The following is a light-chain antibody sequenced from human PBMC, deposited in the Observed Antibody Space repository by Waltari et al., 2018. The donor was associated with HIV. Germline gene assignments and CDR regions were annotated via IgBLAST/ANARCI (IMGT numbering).Light chain of an antibody. CDR1: FRDFGTYNF. V-gene: IGLV2-23*02. CDR3: CSYAGPESFFV. Sequence: QSGLTQPASVSGSLGQSITISSNGTFRDFGTYNFFSWYQQFPGKAPKVIISEVSKRPSGISDRFSGSKSANSASLRISGLRPEDEADYFCCSYAGPESFFVFGGGT. CDR2: EVS. J-gene: IGLJ1*01.